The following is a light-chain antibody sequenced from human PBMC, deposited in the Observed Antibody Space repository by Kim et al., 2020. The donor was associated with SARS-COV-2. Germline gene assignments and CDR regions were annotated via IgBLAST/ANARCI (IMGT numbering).Light chain of an antibody. CDR1: QNISKY. CDR3: QQSYTSLPLT. V-gene: IGKV1-39*01. J-gene: IGKJ4*01. CDR2: GAS. Sequence: TVGDRLPVTGRQRQNISKYLKWYPQKPGKAPDLLISGASSLQSGVPSRFSGSGSGTDFTLTISSLQPEDFATYYCQQSYTSLPLTFGGGTKVDIK.